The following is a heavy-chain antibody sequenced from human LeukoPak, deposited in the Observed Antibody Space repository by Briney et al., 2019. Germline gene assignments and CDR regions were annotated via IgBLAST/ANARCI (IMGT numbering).Heavy chain of an antibody. J-gene: IGHJ3*02. D-gene: IGHD3-3*01. V-gene: IGHV1-69*05. CDR2: IIPIFDRT. CDR3: ARLLNYNFWSGGDAFDI. Sequence: ASVKVSCKASGGTFSSYAINWVRQAPGQGLEWMGGIIPIFDRTNYAQKFQGRVTITTDESTSTAYMELSSLGSEDTAVYYCARLLNYNFWSGGDAFDIWGQGTMVTVSS. CDR1: GGTFSSYA.